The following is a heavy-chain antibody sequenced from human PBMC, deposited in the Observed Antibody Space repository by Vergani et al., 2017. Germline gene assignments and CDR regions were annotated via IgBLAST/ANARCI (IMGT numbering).Heavy chain of an antibody. CDR2: IKQDGSEK. D-gene: IGHD2-2*02. V-gene: IGHV3-7*01. CDR3: ARDQVPAAIRLNVGNYMDV. Sequence: EVQLVESGGGLVQPGGSLRLSCVASGLTFSNYWMTWVRQAPGKGLEWVANIKQDGSEKYYVHPVRGRFTISRDNSKNTLYLQMSSLRAEDTAVYYCARDQVPAAIRLNVGNYMDVWGKGTTVIVSS. CDR1: GLTFSNYW. J-gene: IGHJ6*03.